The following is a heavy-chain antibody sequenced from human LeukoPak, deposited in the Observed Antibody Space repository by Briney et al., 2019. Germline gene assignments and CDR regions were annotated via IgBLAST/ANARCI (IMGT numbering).Heavy chain of an antibody. V-gene: IGHV3-21*01. CDR2: ISSSSSYI. CDR3: ARGRELRGYYYYYYMDV. Sequence: PGGSLRLSCAASGFTFSSYSMNWVRQAPGKGLEWVSSISSSSSYIYYADSVKGRFTISRDNAKNSLYLQMNRLRAEDTAVYYCARGRELRGYYYYYYMDVWGKGTTVTVSS. D-gene: IGHD1-7*01. CDR1: GFTFSSYS. J-gene: IGHJ6*03.